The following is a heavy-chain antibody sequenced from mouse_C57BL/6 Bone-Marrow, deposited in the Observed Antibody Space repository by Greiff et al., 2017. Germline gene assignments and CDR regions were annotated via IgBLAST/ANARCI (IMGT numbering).Heavy chain of an antibody. Sequence: VKLQESGAELVKPGASVKLSCKASGYTFTSYWMHWVKQRPGQGLEWIGMIHPNSGSTNYNQKFKSKATLSVDKSSSTAYMQLSSLTSEDSAVYYCARDYVVSWGQGTLVTVSA. J-gene: IGHJ3*01. CDR3: ARDYVVS. CDR1: GYTFTSYW. V-gene: IGHV1-64*01. CDR2: IHPNSGST. D-gene: IGHD1-1*02.